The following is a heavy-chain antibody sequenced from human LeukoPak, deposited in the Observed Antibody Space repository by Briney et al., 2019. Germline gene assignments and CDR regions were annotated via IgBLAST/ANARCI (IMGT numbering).Heavy chain of an antibody. V-gene: IGHV4-59*01. CDR2: IYYSGST. CDR3: ARGHSSSWYYLDY. J-gene: IGHJ4*02. D-gene: IGHD6-13*01. CDR1: GGSITSYY. Sequence: SETLSLTYSVSGGSITSYYWSWIRQPPGKGLEWIGYIYYSGSTNYNPSLKSRVIISVDTSKNQFSLKLSSVTAADTAVYYCARGHSSSWYYLDYWGQGTPVTVSS.